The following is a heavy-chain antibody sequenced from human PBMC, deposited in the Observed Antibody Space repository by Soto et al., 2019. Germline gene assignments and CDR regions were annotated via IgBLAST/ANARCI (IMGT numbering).Heavy chain of an antibody. CDR2: FYHSGST. Sequence: PSETLSLTCTVFGFPITSGYYWGWIRQPPGKGLDWIGSFYHSGSTYYNPSLTSRVTLQLDTSKIQFSLRVRSVTAADTAVHYRARGYQSGYNFYYYAMGVWGLGSTVPVSS. D-gene: IGHD6-25*01. J-gene: IGHJ6*02. V-gene: IGHV4-38-2*02. CDR1: GFPITSGYY. CDR3: ARGYQSGYNFYYYAMGV.